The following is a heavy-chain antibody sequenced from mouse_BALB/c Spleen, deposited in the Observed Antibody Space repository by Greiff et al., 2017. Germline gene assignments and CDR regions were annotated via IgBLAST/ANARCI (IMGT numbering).Heavy chain of an antibody. D-gene: IGHD1-1*02. V-gene: IGHV2-6-5*01. CDR2: IWGGGST. CDR3: ASTYYGIYYYAMDY. J-gene: IGHJ4*01. CDR1: GFSLTDYG. Sequence: VKLVESGPGLVAPSQSLSITCTVSGFSLTDYGVSWIRQPPGKGLEWLGVIWGGGSTYYNSALKSRLSISKDNSKSQVFLKMNSLQTDDTAMYYCASTYYGIYYYAMDYWGQGTSVTVSS.